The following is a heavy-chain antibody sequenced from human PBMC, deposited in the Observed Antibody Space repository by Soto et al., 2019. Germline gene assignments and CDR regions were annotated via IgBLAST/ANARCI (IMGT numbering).Heavy chain of an antibody. CDR2: FDPEDGET. J-gene: IGHJ6*02. CDR1: GYTLTELS. Sequence: QVQLVQSGAEVKKPGASVKVSCKVSGYTLTELSMHWVRQAPGKGLEWMGGFDPEDGETIYAQKFQGRVTMTEDTSTDTAYMELSSLRSEDTAVYYCATDFVQWPGTYYYYYGMDVWGQGTTVTVSS. D-gene: IGHD6-19*01. CDR3: ATDFVQWPGTYYYYYGMDV. V-gene: IGHV1-24*01.